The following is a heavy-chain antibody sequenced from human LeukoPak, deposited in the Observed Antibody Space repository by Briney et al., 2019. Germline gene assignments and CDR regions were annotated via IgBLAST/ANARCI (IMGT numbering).Heavy chain of an antibody. D-gene: IGHD6-6*01. J-gene: IGHJ4*02. CDR2: IIPIFGTA. CDR3: AYKGGQIEYSSSWSYFDY. V-gene: IGHV1-69*13. Sequence: SVKVSCKASGGTFSSYAISWVRQAPGQGLEWMGGIIPIFGTANYAQKFQGRVTITADESTSTAYMELSSLRSEDTAVYYCAYKGGQIEYSSSWSYFDYWGQGTLVTVSS. CDR1: GGTFSSYA.